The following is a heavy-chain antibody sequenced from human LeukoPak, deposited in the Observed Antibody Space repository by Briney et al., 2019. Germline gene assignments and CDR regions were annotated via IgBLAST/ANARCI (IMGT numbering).Heavy chain of an antibody. CDR3: ATPRNYYDGSGYQRDFDL. J-gene: IGHJ2*01. V-gene: IGHV1-24*01. CDR2: FDPEDGER. CDR1: GYTLTELS. D-gene: IGHD3-22*01. Sequence: GASVTVSCKVSGYTLTELSMHWVRQAPGKGLEWMGGFDPEDGERIYAQKFQGRVTMTEDTSTDTAYMELSSLRSEDTAVYYCATPRNYYDGSGYQRDFDLWGRGTLVTVSS.